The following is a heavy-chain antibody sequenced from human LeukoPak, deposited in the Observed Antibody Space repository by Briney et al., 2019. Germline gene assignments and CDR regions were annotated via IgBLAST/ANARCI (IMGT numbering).Heavy chain of an antibody. Sequence: SETLSLTCACTGWSISSGYYWGWIRQPPGKGLEWIGSIYHSGSTYYNPSLKSRVTISVDTSKNQFSLKLSSVTAADTAVYYCARGRLGNYYFDYWGQGTLVTVSS. J-gene: IGHJ4*02. V-gene: IGHV4-38-2*01. D-gene: IGHD4-23*01. CDR1: GWSISSGYY. CDR3: ARGRLGNYYFDY. CDR2: IYHSGST.